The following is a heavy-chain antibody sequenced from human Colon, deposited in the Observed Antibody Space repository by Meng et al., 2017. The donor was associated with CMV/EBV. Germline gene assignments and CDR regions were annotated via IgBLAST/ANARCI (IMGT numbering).Heavy chain of an antibody. V-gene: IGHV3-7*03. J-gene: IGHJ4*02. Sequence: GESLKISCAASGFTFSSYWMSWVRQAPGKGLEWVANIKQDGSEKYYVDSVKGRFTISRDDSKNSLYLQMNSLKVEDTAVYYCVTLTVGDCSGGSCYDLDYWGQGTTVTVSS. CDR1: GFTFSSYW. D-gene: IGHD2-15*01. CDR2: IKQDGSEK. CDR3: VTLTVGDCSGGSCYDLDY.